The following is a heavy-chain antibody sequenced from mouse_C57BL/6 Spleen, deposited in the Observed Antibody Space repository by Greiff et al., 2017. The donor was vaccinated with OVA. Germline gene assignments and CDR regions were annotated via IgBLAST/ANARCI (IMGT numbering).Heavy chain of an antibody. CDR2: ISYDGSN. V-gene: IGHV3-6*01. Sequence: EVQLVESGPGLVKPSQSLSLTCSVTGYSITSGYYWNWIRQSPGNKLEWMGYISYDGSNNYNPSLKNRISITRDTSKNQFFMKLNSVTTEDTATYYCAREADGSFAYWGQGTLVTVSA. CDR3: AREADGSFAY. CDR1: GYSITSGYY. D-gene: IGHD2-3*01. J-gene: IGHJ3*01.